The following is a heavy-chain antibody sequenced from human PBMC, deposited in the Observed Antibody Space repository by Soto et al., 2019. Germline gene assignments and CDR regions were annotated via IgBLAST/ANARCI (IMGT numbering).Heavy chain of an antibody. V-gene: IGHV4-34*01. Sequence: QVQLQQWGAGLLKPSETLSLTCAVYGGSFSGYYWSWIRQPPGKGLEWIGEINHSGSTNYNPSLKSRVTLSVDTSKNQFSLKLSSVTAADTAVYYCARGRDSSSYRGFDPWGQGTLVTVSS. J-gene: IGHJ5*02. D-gene: IGHD6-13*01. CDR1: GGSFSGYY. CDR2: INHSGST. CDR3: ARGRDSSSYRGFDP.